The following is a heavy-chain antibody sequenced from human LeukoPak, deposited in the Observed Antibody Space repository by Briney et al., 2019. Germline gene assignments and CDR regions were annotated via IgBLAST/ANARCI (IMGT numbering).Heavy chain of an antibody. CDR1: GFTLSSFA. V-gene: IGHV3-23*01. J-gene: IGHJ4*02. Sequence: AGGSLRLSCAASGFTLSSFAMNWVRQAPGKGLEWVSAISGSGGSTFYADSVKGRFTISRDNSENTLYLQMNSLRAEDTAVYYCVKRTVNYPFDFWGQGTLLTVSS. D-gene: IGHD1-7*01. CDR2: ISGSGGST. CDR3: VKRTVNYPFDF.